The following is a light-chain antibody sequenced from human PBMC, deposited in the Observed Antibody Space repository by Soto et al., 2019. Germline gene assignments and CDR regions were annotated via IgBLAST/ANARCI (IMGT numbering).Light chain of an antibody. CDR3: ATWDDSPNGWV. V-gene: IGLV1-44*01. Sequence: QSVLTQPPSASGTPGQRVTISCSGSSSNIGSNTVNWYQQLPGTAPKLLIYSNNQRPSGVPDRFSGSKSGTSVSLAISGLQSEDEADYYCATWDDSPNGWVFGGGTKLTVL. J-gene: IGLJ3*02. CDR1: SSNIGSNT. CDR2: SNN.